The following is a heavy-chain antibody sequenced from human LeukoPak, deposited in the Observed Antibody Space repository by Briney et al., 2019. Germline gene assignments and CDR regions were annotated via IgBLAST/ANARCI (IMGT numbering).Heavy chain of an antibody. J-gene: IGHJ6*03. CDR2: INPSGGST. Sequence: GASVKVSCKASGYTFTSYYMHWVRQAPGQGLEWMGIINPSGGSTSYAQKFQGRVTMTRDTSTSTVYMELSSLRSEDTAVYYCARGASVQRLYYYYYMDVWGKGTTVTVSS. CDR1: GYTFTSYY. D-gene: IGHD1-1*01. CDR3: ARGASVQRLYYYYYMDV. V-gene: IGHV1-46*01.